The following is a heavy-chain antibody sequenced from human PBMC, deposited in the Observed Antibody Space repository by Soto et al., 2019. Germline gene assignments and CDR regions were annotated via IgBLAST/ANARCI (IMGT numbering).Heavy chain of an antibody. V-gene: IGHV1-69*01. CDR3: ARSLGPDDSSGYYYEGY. Sequence: QVQLVQSGAEVKKPGSSVKVSCKASGGTFSSYAISWVRQAPGQGLERMGGIIPIFGTANYAQKFQGRVTITADESTSTAYMELSSLRSEDTAVYYCARSLGPDDSSGYYYEGYWGQGTLVTVSS. CDR1: GGTFSSYA. J-gene: IGHJ4*02. D-gene: IGHD3-22*01. CDR2: IIPIFGTA.